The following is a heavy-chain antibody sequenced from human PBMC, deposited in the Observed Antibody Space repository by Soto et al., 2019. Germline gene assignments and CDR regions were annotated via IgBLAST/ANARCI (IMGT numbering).Heavy chain of an antibody. CDR1: GYTFTSYG. V-gene: IGHV1-18*04. D-gene: IGHD1-20*01. CDR3: ARVPLTGATPLGY. CDR2: ISAYHGNT. J-gene: IGHJ4*02. Sequence: QVQLVHSGDEVKKPGASVKVSCKASGYTFTSYGISWLRPAHGQLLEWMGWISAYHGNTNYAQKLQGRVTMTTDTSTSTAYMELSRLRSDEPAVYYCARVPLTGATPLGYWGKVTMVTVSS.